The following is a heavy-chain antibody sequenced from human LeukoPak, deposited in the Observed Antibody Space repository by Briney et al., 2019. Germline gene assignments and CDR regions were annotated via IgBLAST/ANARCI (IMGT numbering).Heavy chain of an antibody. Sequence: GESLKISCKGSGYRFTDYWIGWVRQMPGKGLECMWIIYPGDSDTRYSPSFQGQVTISADKSISTAYLQWSSLKASDTAMYYCARFRPRYCSSTSCYAESLFDPWGQGTLVTVSS. CDR1: GYRFTDYW. CDR2: IYPGDSDT. CDR3: ARFRPRYCSSTSCYAESLFDP. J-gene: IGHJ5*02. V-gene: IGHV5-51*01. D-gene: IGHD2-2*01.